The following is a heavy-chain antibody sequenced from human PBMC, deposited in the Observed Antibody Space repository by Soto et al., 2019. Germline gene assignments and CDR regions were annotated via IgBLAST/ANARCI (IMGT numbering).Heavy chain of an antibody. CDR1: GFTFSDAW. CDR2: VKSKTHGGTT. J-gene: IGHJ4*02. D-gene: IGHD2-8*01. Sequence: GGSLRLSCAASGFTFSDAWINWVRQAPGKGLEWVGRVKSKTHGGTTDYAEFVKGRFAISRDDSNNMVYLQMNSLKIEDTAVYSCTTDSYSTKTIVVFDYGGQGPRVPVPS. V-gene: IGHV3-15*07. CDR3: TTDSYSTKTIVVFDY.